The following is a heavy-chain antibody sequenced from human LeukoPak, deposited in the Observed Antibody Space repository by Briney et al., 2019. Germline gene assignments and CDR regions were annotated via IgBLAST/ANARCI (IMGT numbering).Heavy chain of an antibody. J-gene: IGHJ3*02. CDR3: AKVKANRGAFDI. Sequence: PGGSLRLSCAASGFTFSSYAMSWVRQAPGKGLEWVSAISGSGGSTYYADSVKGRFTISRDNSRNTLYLQMNSLRAEDTAVYYCAKVKANRGAFDIWGQGTMVTVSS. D-gene: IGHD3-10*01. CDR1: GFTFSSYA. CDR2: ISGSGGST. V-gene: IGHV3-23*01.